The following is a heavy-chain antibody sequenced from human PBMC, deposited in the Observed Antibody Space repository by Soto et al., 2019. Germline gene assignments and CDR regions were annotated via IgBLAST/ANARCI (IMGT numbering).Heavy chain of an antibody. J-gene: IGHJ4*02. CDR3: ARERPTTVMLVDY. D-gene: IGHD4-4*01. CDR1: GFTFSSYA. V-gene: IGHV3-30-3*01. CDR2: ISYDGSNK. Sequence: QVQLVESGGGVVQPGRSLRLSCAASGFTFSSYAMHWVRQAPGKGLEWVAVISYDGSNKYYADSVKGRFTISRDNSKNTLYLQMNSLRAEDTAVYYCARERPTTVMLVDYWGQGTLVTVSS.